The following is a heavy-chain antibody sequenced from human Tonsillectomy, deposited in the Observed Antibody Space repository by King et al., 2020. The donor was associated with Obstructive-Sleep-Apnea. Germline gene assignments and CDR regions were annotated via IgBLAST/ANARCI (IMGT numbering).Heavy chain of an antibody. CDR1: GFTFSIFG. D-gene: IGHD4-17*01. Sequence: VQLVESGGGVVQPGRSLRLSCATSGFTFSIFGMHWVRQAPGKGLEWVAFIRYDGSKKYYGDSVKGRFTISRDNSKNTLYLQMNSLRAEDTAVYYCAKVTHYGDYVFEYWGQGTLVTVSA. V-gene: IGHV3-30*02. CDR3: AKVTHYGDYVFEY. J-gene: IGHJ4*02. CDR2: IRYDGSKK.